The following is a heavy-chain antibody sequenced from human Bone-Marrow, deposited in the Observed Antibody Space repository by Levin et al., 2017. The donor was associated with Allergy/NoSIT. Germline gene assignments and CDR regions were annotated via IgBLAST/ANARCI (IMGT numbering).Heavy chain of an antibody. D-gene: IGHD2-21*02. CDR3: TAAFSAGWLNP. CDR2: IWHDGKNK. CDR1: GLNFNTYG. V-gene: IGHV3-33*03. Sequence: PGGSLRLSCAAFGLNFNTYGMHWVRQPPGKGLEWVADIWHDGKNKYYADSVKGRFTISRDTSNNTLYLQMNSLKVEDTAIYYCTAAFSAGWLNPWGQGTLVTVSS. J-gene: IGHJ5*02.